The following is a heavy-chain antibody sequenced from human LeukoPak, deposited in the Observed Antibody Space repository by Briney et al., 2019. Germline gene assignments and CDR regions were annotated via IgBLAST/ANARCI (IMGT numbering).Heavy chain of an antibody. V-gene: IGHV3-48*04. D-gene: IGHD3-22*01. CDR1: GFSFSRYG. J-gene: IGHJ4*02. CDR3: AKRADSSAHSFDY. Sequence: GGSLRLSCAASGFSFSRYGMKWVRQGPGKGLEWLSYIRSSDSTTYYADSVKGRFTISRDNAKNSLYLQMDSLRVEDTAVYYCAKRADSSAHSFDYWGQGTLVTVSS. CDR2: IRSSDSTT.